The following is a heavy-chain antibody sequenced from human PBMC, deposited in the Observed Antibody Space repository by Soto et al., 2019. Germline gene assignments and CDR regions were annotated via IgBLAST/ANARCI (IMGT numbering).Heavy chain of an antibody. CDR2: INSDGSST. J-gene: IGHJ3*02. CDR1: GFTFSSYW. Sequence: GGSLRLSCTASGFTFSSYWMHWVRQAPGKGLVWVSRINSDGSSTSYADSVKGRFTISRDNAKNTLYLQMNSLRAEDTAVYYCARARQGSSGCCSAFDIWGQGTMVTVSS. V-gene: IGHV3-74*01. CDR3: ARARQGSSGCCSAFDI. D-gene: IGHD6-19*01.